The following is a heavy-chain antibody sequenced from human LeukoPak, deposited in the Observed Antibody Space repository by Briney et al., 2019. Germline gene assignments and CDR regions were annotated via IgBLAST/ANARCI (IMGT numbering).Heavy chain of an antibody. CDR2: TYYKSKWYN. J-gene: IGHJ6*03. D-gene: IGHD3-10*01. CDR1: GDSVSSNSAA. V-gene: IGHV6-1*01. CDR3: ARAGYGSGSYFYYYYYMDV. Sequence: SQTLSLTCAVSGDSVSSNSAAWHWIRQSPSRGLEWLGRTYYKSKWYNDYALSVKSRITINPDTSKNQFSLQLNSVTPEDTAVYYCARAGYGSGSYFYYYYYMDVWGKGTTVTVSS.